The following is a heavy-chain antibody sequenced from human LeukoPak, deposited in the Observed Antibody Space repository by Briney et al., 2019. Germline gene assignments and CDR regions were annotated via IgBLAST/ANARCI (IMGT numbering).Heavy chain of an antibody. D-gene: IGHD6-19*01. V-gene: IGHV4-61*01. CDR2: IYYSGST. J-gene: IGHJ5*02. Sequence: SETLSLTCNVSGASVSSGSYYWSWIRQPPGKGLEWIGYIYYSGSTNYNPSLKSRVTISVDTSKNQFSLRLTSVTAADTAVYYCAAEAGYSSGWYLSWGQGTLVTVSS. CDR1: GASVSSGSYY. CDR3: AAEAGYSSGWYLS.